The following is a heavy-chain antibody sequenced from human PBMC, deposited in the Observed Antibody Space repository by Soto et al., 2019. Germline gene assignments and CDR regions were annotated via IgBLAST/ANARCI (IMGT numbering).Heavy chain of an antibody. CDR2: IIPIFGTA. CDR1: GGTFSSYA. Sequence: QMQLVQSGAEVKKPGSSVKVSCKASGGTFSSYAISWVRQAPGQGLEWMGGIIPIFGTANYAQKFQGRVTITADKSTSTAYMELSSLRSEDTAVYYCARGRLSDCSSTSCYNYFDYWGQGTLVTVSS. D-gene: IGHD2-2*02. J-gene: IGHJ4*02. V-gene: IGHV1-69*06. CDR3: ARGRLSDCSSTSCYNYFDY.